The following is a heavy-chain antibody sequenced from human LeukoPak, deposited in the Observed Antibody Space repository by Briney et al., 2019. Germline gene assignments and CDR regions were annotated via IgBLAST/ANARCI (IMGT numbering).Heavy chain of an antibody. D-gene: IGHD3-10*01. J-gene: IGHJ5*02. CDR2: ISGSGGST. V-gene: IGHV3-23*01. Sequence: GSLRLSCAASGFTFSSYAMHWVRQAPGKGLEWVSAISGSGGSTYYADSVKGRFTISRDNSKNTLYLQMNSLRAEDTAVYYCAKVWGNIGELYHSTGWFDPWGQGTLVTVSS. CDR3: AKVWGNIGELYHSTGWFDP. CDR1: GFTFSSYA.